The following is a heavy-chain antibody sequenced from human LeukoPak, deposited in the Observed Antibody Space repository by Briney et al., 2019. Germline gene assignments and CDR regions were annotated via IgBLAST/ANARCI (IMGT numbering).Heavy chain of an antibody. D-gene: IGHD3-10*01. CDR2: IYYSGST. J-gene: IGHJ3*02. Sequence: PSETLSLTCTVSGGSISSYYWSWIRQPPGKGLEWIGYIYYSGSTNYNPSLKSRVTISVDTSKNQFSLKLSSVTAADTAVYYCARDRSSLWFGELDAFDIWGQGTMVTVSS. CDR3: ARDRSSLWFGELDAFDI. CDR1: GGSISSYY. V-gene: IGHV4-59*12.